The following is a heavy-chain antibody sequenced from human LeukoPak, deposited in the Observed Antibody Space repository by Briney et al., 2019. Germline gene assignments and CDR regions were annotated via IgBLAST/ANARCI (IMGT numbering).Heavy chain of an antibody. D-gene: IGHD1-26*01. CDR2: IIPIFGTA. Sequence: SVKVSCKASGGTFSSYAISWVRQAPGQGLEWMGGIIPIFGTANYAQKFQGRVTITADESTSTAYMELSSLRSEDTAVYYCARVSSRGGSYGRYFDYWGQGTLVTVSS. V-gene: IGHV1-69*13. CDR3: ARVSSRGGSYGRYFDY. J-gene: IGHJ4*02. CDR1: GGTFSSYA.